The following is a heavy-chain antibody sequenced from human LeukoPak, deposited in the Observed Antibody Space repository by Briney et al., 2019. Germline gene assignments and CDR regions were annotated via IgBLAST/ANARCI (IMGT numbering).Heavy chain of an antibody. J-gene: IGHJ3*02. CDR2: INSDGSRT. CDR1: GFTFSSHG. D-gene: IGHD6-19*01. Sequence: GGSLRLSCAASGFTFSSHGIHWVRQAPGKGLVWVSRINSDGSRTTYADSVKGRFTISRDNAKNTLYLQMNSLRTEDTAVYYCARPETQYSSGLDGFDIWGQGTMVTVSS. V-gene: IGHV3-74*01. CDR3: ARPETQYSSGLDGFDI.